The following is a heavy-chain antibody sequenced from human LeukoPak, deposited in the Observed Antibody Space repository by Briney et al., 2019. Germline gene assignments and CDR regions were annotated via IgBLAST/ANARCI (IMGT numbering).Heavy chain of an antibody. CDR3: AGHDEGSGWYRSYIDL. D-gene: IGHD6-19*01. CDR2: IYYSGST. J-gene: IGHJ2*01. CDR1: GGSIRSSGYY. Sequence: SETLSLTCTVSGGSIRSSGYYWSWLRQHPGKGLEWIVYIYYSGSTYYNPSLKSRVNISVDRSKNQCSLNLSSVTAADTAVYYCAGHDEGSGWYRSYIDLWGRGTLVIVSS. V-gene: IGHV4-31*03.